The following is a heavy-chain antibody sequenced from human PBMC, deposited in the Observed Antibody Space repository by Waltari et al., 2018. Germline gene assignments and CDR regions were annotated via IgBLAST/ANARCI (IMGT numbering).Heavy chain of an antibody. CDR1: GFTFSSYA. CDR2: ISGSGGST. CDR3: ASLDIVATTSEKSLDY. Sequence: TASGFTFSSYAMSWVRQAPGKGLEWVSAISGSGGSTYYADSVKGRFTISRDNSKNTLYLQMNSLRAEDTAVYYCASLDIVATTSEKSLDYWGQGTLVTVSS. J-gene: IGHJ4*02. D-gene: IGHD5-12*01. V-gene: IGHV3-23*01.